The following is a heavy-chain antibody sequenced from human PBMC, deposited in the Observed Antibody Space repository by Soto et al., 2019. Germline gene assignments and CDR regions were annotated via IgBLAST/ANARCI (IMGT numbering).Heavy chain of an antibody. V-gene: IGHV1-18*01. CDR1: GYTFTSYG. J-gene: IGHJ3*02. D-gene: IGHD2-15*01. CDR3: ARDHLDIVVVVAARDAFDI. Sequence: GASVKVSCKASGYTFTSYGISWVRQAPGQGLKWMGWISAYNGNTNYAQKLQGRVTMTTDTSTSTAYMELRSLRSDDTAVYYCARDHLDIVVVVAARDAFDIWGQGTMVTVSS. CDR2: ISAYNGNT.